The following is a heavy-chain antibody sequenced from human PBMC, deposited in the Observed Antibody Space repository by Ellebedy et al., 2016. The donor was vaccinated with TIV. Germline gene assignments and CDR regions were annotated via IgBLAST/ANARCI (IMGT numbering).Heavy chain of an antibody. CDR1: GYTFTSYA. V-gene: IGHV1-3*01. D-gene: IGHD4-23*01. J-gene: IGHJ3*01. Sequence: AASVKVSCKASGYTFTSYAMHWVRQAPGQRLEWMGWINAGNGNTKYSQKFQGRVTITRDTSASTAYMELSSLRSEDTAVYYCARGAEDFGGVNFDLWGQGTEVLASS. CDR3: ARGAEDFGGVNFDL. CDR2: INAGNGNT.